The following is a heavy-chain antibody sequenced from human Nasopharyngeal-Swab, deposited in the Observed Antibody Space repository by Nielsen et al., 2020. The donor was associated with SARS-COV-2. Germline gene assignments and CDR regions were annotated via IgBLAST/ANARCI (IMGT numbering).Heavy chain of an antibody. V-gene: IGHV3-23*01. CDR1: GFTFSSYA. D-gene: IGHD3-22*01. CDR3: ARVGYYYDSSGEYYYYYGMDV. CDR2: ISGSGGST. Sequence: EGSLRLSCAASGFTFSSYAMSWVRQAPGKGLEWVSAISGSGGSTYYADSVKGRFTISRDNSKNTLYLQMNSLRAEDTAVYYCARVGYYYDSSGEYYYYYGMDVWGQGTTVTVSS. J-gene: IGHJ6*02.